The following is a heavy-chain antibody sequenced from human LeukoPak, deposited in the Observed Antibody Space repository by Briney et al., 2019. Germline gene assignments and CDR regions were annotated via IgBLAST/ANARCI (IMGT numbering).Heavy chain of an antibody. J-gene: IGHJ5*02. CDR1: GASISSYY. CDR2: IYYSGST. D-gene: IGHD3-10*01. V-gene: IGHV4-59*08. CDR3: ARRGWFGELANWFDP. Sequence: SETLSLTCTVSGASISSYYWSWIRQPPGKGLEWLGYIYYSGSTNYNPSLKSRVTISVDTSKNQFSLKLSSVTAADTAVYYCARRGWFGELANWFDPWGQGTLVTVSS.